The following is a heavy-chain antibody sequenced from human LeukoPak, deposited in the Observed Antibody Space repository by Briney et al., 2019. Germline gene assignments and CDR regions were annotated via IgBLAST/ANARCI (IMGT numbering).Heavy chain of an antibody. D-gene: IGHD5-12*01. CDR3: AREVIDYVDIVTTTYFDY. J-gene: IGHJ4*02. CDR1: GGSISGYF. V-gene: IGHV4-59*01. Sequence: PSETLSLTCTVSGGSISGYFWSWIRQPPGKGLEWIGYIHSSGSSNYNPSLKSRVTLSVDTSKNQFSLKLSSVTAADTSVYYCAREVIDYVDIVTTTYFDYWGQGTLVTVSS. CDR2: IHSSGSS.